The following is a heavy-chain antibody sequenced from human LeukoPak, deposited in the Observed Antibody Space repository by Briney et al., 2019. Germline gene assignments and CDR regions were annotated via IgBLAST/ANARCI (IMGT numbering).Heavy chain of an antibody. D-gene: IGHD6-19*01. J-gene: IGHJ6*03. CDR1: GFTFSSYA. V-gene: IGHV3-7*01. CDR2: IKQDGSEK. Sequence: AGGSLRLSCAASGFTFSSYAMSWVRQAPGKGLEWVANIKQDGSEKYYVDSVKGRFTISRDNAKNSLYLQMNSLRAEDTAVYYCARVGSGWYHYYYYMDVWGKGTTVTVSS. CDR3: ARVGSGWYHYYYYMDV.